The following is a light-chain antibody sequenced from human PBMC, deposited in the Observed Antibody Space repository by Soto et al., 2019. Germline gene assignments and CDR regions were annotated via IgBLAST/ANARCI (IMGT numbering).Light chain of an antibody. J-gene: IGKJ1*01. Sequence: DIVMTQSPDSLAVSLGERATINCKSSQSVLLSSNNKNFLAWYQQKPGQPPKLLIYWASTRESGVPDRFSGSGSGKDFTLTISSLQAEDVAVYYCNQYYSTPQTFGQGTKVEIK. CDR2: WAS. CDR3: NQYYSTPQT. CDR1: QSVLLSSNNKNF. V-gene: IGKV4-1*01.